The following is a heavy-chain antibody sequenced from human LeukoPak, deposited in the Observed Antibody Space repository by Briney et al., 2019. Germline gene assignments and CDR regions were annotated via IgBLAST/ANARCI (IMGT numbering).Heavy chain of an antibody. D-gene: IGHD3-9*01. J-gene: IGHJ3*02. CDR3: ARAPLTGKTTGAFDI. Sequence: PGGSLRLSCAASGFTFSSYAMHWVRQAPGKGPEWVAVISYDGSNKYYADSVKGRFTISRDNSKNTLYLQMNSLRAEDTAVYYCARAPLTGKTTGAFDIWGQGTMVTVSS. CDR2: ISYDGSNK. CDR1: GFTFSSYA. V-gene: IGHV3-30*04.